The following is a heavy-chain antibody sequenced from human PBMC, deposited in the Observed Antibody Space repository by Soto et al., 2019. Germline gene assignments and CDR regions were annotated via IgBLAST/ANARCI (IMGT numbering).Heavy chain of an antibody. Sequence: GGSLRLSCAASGFTFSSYSMNWVRQAPGKGLEWVSSISSSSSYIYYADSGKGRFTISRDNAKNSLYLQMNSLRAEDTAVYYCARDKGVSSGWLFDYWGQGTLVTVSS. D-gene: IGHD6-19*01. CDR3: ARDKGVSSGWLFDY. J-gene: IGHJ4*02. CDR1: GFTFSSYS. CDR2: ISSSSSYI. V-gene: IGHV3-21*01.